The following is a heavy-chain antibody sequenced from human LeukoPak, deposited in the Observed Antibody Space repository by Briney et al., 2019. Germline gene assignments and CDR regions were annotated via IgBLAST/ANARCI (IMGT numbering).Heavy chain of an antibody. Sequence: SVKVSCKPSGGTFSSFAISWVRQAPGQGLGWMGRIIPVLDIPTYAQKFQDRVTISADKSTSTAYMELNSLRSEDTALYYCATELNLGGFSVVGPFDYWGQGTLVTVSS. CDR1: GGTFSSFA. V-gene: IGHV1-69*04. J-gene: IGHJ4*02. D-gene: IGHD3-16*01. CDR3: ATELNLGGFSVVGPFDY. CDR2: IIPVLDIP.